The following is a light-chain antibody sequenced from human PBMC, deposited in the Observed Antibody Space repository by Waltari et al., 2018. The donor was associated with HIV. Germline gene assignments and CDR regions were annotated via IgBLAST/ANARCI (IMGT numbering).Light chain of an antibody. CDR1: QTICIN. CDR2: GAS. J-gene: IGKJ2*01. Sequence: ETVLTQSPATLSVSPGERGIVSCRASQTICINLAWYQQKPGQGPRLLIYGASTRATGIPGRFNGTGSGTEFTLTISGLQSEDFAIYYCQEYNSWPPRYTFGQGTKVEMK. V-gene: IGKV3-15*01. CDR3: QEYNSWPPRYT.